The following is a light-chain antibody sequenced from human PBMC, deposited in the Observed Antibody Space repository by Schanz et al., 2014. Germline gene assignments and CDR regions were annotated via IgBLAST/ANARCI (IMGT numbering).Light chain of an antibody. CDR2: GAS. Sequence: EIVLTQSPDTLSLSPGERATLSCRASQSVGSRSLAWYQQKPGQPPRLLIYGASNRAAGIPARFSGSGSGTDFTLTISRLEPEDFAVYCCQQYGDSRTFGQGTKVEIK. V-gene: IGKV3-20*01. J-gene: IGKJ1*01. CDR3: QQYGDSRT. CDR1: QSVGSRS.